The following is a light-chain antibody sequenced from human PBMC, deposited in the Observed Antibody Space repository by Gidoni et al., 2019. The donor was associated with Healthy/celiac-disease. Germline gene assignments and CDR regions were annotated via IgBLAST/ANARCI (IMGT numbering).Light chain of an antibody. CDR1: QSISSY. CDR2: AAS. J-gene: IGKJ1*01. Sequence: DFQLTQSPSSLSASVGDRVTITCRASQSISSYLNWYQQKPGKAPKLLIYAASSLQSGVPSRFSGSGSGTDFTLTISSLQPEDFATYYCQQGYSTPQTFGQGTKVEIK. V-gene: IGKV1-39*01. CDR3: QQGYSTPQT.